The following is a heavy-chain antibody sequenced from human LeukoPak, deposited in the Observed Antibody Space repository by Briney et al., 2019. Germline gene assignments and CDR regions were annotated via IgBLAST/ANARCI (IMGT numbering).Heavy chain of an antibody. D-gene: IGHD4-11*01. CDR1: GFTFSSYA. J-gene: IGHJ4*02. V-gene: IGHV3-30*04. Sequence: GGSLRLSCAASGFTFSSYAMHWVRQAPGKGLEWVTIISYDGSNKYYADSVKGRFTISRDNSKNTLYLQMNSLRAEDTAVYYCARGNRYLGYWGQGTLVTVSS. CDR3: ARGNRYLGY. CDR2: ISYDGSNK.